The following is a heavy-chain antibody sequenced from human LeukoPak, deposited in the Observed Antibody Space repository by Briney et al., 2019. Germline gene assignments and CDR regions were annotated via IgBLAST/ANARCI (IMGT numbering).Heavy chain of an antibody. CDR1: GYTFASYY. Sequence: ASVKVSCTASGYTFASYYMHWVRQAPGQGLEWMGIINPSGGSTTYAQKFQGRVTITRDTSTSTVYMELSSLRSEDTALYYCARDSTPTYYSGTYYFEYWGQGTLVTVSS. CDR3: ARDSTPTYYSGTYYFEY. J-gene: IGHJ4*02. D-gene: IGHD1-26*01. CDR2: INPSGGST. V-gene: IGHV1-46*01.